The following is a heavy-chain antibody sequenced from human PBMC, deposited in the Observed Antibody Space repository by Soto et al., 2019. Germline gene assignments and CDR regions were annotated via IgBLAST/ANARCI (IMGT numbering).Heavy chain of an antibody. CDR1: GYTFTSYY. Sequence: ASVKVSCKASGYTFTSYYMHWVRQAPGQGLEWMGIINPSGGSTRYAQKFQGRVTMTRDTSASTAYMELSSLRSEDTAVYYCARSIVVVTALDYWGQGTLVTVSS. D-gene: IGHD2-21*02. CDR3: ARSIVVVTALDY. J-gene: IGHJ4*02. V-gene: IGHV1-46*01. CDR2: INPSGGST.